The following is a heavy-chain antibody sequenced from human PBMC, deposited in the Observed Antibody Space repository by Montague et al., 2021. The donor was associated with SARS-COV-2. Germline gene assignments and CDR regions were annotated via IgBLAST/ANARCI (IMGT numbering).Heavy chain of an antibody. D-gene: IGHD3-10*01. V-gene: IGHV4-39*02. CDR3: ARGMIRGVTTPFDY. CDR1: SGSIISGGYY. Sequence: SETLSLTCSVSSGSIISGGYYWGRIRQPPGKELEWIGNIYYSGTTYYNPSLQSRGTISVDTSKNHLSLRLSSVTAADTAVYFCARGMIRGVTTPFDYWGQGSQVTVSS. J-gene: IGHJ4*02. CDR2: IYYSGTT.